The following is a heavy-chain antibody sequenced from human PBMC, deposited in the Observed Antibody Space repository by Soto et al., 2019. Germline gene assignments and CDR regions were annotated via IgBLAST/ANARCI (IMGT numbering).Heavy chain of an antibody. CDR3: AHPVFAYGPGPQRPNWYFHL. CDR2: IYWDADK. D-gene: IGHD4-17*01. CDR1: GFSLSTSGVG. V-gene: IGHV2-5*02. J-gene: IGHJ2*01. Sequence: QITLKESGPTLVKPTQTLTLTCTFSGFSLSTSGVGVGWIRQPPGKALEWLALIYWDADKRYSPSLKSRLTITKDTSKNQVVLTMTNMDPVDTATYYCAHPVFAYGPGPQRPNWYFHLWGRGTLVTVSS.